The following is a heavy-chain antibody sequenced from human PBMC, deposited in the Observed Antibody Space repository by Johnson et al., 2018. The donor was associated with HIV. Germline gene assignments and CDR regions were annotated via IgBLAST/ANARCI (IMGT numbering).Heavy chain of an antibody. Sequence: QMQLVESGGGVVQPGRSLRLSCAASGFTFSSYAMHWVRQAPGKGLEWAAVISYDGSDKYYADSVKGRFTISRDNSKNTLYLQMNSLRAEDTAVYYCAKGPQGIATPDAFDIWGQGTVVTVSS. J-gene: IGHJ3*02. CDR1: GFTFSSYA. CDR2: ISYDGSDK. CDR3: AKGPQGIATPDAFDI. D-gene: IGHD2-21*01. V-gene: IGHV3-30*04.